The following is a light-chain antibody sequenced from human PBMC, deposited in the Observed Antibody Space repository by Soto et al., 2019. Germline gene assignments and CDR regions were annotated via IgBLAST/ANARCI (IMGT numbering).Light chain of an antibody. CDR3: QQSYSSPSIT. Sequence: DIQMTQAPSSLSASVGDRVTITCRASQSISSYLNWYQQKPGKAPKLLIYAASSLQSGVPSRFSGSGSGTDFTLTISSLQPEDFATYDCQQSYSSPSITFGHGTRLAIK. V-gene: IGKV1-39*01. J-gene: IGKJ5*01. CDR2: AAS. CDR1: QSISSY.